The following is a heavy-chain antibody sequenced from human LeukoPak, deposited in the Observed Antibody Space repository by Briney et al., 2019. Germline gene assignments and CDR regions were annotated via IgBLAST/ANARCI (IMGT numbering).Heavy chain of an antibody. CDR1: GFTFXXXX. CDR3: AKEGTAQXXXWYDY. Sequence: RLSCXASGFTFXXXXXNWVRXAXGXGLXWVSXISSSSSYIYYADSVKGRFTISRDNSKNTLYLQMNSLRGEDAAVYYCAKEGTAQXXXWYDYWGQGTLVTXSX. V-gene: IGHV3-21*01. CDR2: ISSSSSYI. D-gene: IGHD2-15*01. J-gene: IGHJ4*02.